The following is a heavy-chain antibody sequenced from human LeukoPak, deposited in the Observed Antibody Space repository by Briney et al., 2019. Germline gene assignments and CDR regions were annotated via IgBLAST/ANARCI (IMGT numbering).Heavy chain of an antibody. CDR3: ARVGYSSSTGPFDY. CDR1: GYTFTSYD. V-gene: IGHV1-69*13. D-gene: IGHD6-13*01. CDR2: IIPIFGTA. Sequence: SVKVSCKASGYTFTSYDINWVRQAPGQGLEWMGGIIPIFGTANYAQKFQGRVTITADESTSTAYMELSSLRSEDTAVYYCARVGYSSSTGPFDYWGQGTLVTVSS. J-gene: IGHJ4*02.